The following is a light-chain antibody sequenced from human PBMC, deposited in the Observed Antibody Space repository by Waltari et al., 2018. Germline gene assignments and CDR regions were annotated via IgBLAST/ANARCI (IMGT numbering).Light chain of an antibody. CDR1: SSNVGSNH. J-gene: IGLJ3*02. Sequence: QSVVTQPPSASGTPGQRVTISCAGSSSNVGSNHVHWYQQFPGTAPKLLIYRNDQRPSGVPDRFSGSKSGTSASLAISGLRSEDAADYYCTVWDDSLSGFWVFGGGTKLSVL. CDR3: TVWDDSLSGFWV. V-gene: IGLV1-47*01. CDR2: RND.